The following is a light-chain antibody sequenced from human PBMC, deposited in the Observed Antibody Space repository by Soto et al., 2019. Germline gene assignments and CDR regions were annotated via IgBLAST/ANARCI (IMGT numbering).Light chain of an antibody. Sequence: EMLLAQSPATLSLSPGERATLSCRASQSVSIYLAWYQQKPGQAPRLLIYDASNRATGIPARFSGSGSGTDFTLTISSLEPEDFAVYYCQQRSNWPPKITFGQGTRLEIK. CDR1: QSVSIY. CDR2: DAS. V-gene: IGKV3-11*01. CDR3: QQRSNWPPKIT. J-gene: IGKJ5*01.